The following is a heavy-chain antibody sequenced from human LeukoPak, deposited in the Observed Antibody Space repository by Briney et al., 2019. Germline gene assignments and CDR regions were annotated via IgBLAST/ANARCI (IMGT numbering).Heavy chain of an antibody. CDR3: VSDLCGGDDQ. V-gene: IGHV3-74*01. J-gene: IGHJ5*02. CDR2: IDEDGKTT. CDR1: GFTFNSYW. Sequence: GGSLRLSCAASGFTFNSYWMHWVRQAPGKGLVWVSRIDEDGKTTDYADSVKGRFTISRDNAKDTLYLQMSSLRDEDTAVYYCVSDLCGGDDQWGRGTLVTVSS. D-gene: IGHD3-3*01.